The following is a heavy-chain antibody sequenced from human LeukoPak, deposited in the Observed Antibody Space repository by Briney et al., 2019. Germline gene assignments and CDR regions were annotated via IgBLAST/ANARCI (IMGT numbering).Heavy chain of an antibody. CDR1: GFTFSDYT. D-gene: IGHD5-24*01. CDR3: ARPHWMATDSGDY. V-gene: IGHV3-21*01. Sequence: GGSLRLSCAASGFTFSDYTMNWVRQAPGKGLEWVSSITNDSGYIYYTDSVKTRFTISRDNAKNLLYLQMNNLRAEDTAVYYCARPHWMATDSGDYWGQGTLVSVSS. J-gene: IGHJ4*02. CDR2: ITNDSGYI.